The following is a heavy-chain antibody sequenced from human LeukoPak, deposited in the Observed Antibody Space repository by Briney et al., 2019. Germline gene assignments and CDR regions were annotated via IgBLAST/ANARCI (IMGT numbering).Heavy chain of an antibody. J-gene: IGHJ5*02. V-gene: IGHV1-2*02. CDR2: INPNSGGT. CDR1: GYTFTGYY. D-gene: IGHD4-11*01. CDR3: ASGDYSNYFDLDP. Sequence: ASVEVSCKASGYTFTGYYMHWVRQAPGQGLEWMGWINPNSGGTNYAQKFQGRVTMTRDTPISTAYMELSRLRSDDTAVYYCASGDYSNYFDLDPWGQGTLVTVSS.